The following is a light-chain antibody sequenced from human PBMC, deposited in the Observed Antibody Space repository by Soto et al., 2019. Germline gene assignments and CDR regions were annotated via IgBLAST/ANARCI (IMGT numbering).Light chain of an antibody. V-gene: IGKV3-11*01. CDR1: QSVRNL. CDR3: QQRSSWPLT. J-gene: IGKJ5*01. CDR2: VAS. Sequence: EIVLTQSPATLSLSLGERATLSCRASQSVRNLVAWFQQKPGQAPRLLIYVASNRATGIPARFSGSGSGTDFTLTISSLEPEDFAVYYCQQRSSWPLTFGQGTRLEIK.